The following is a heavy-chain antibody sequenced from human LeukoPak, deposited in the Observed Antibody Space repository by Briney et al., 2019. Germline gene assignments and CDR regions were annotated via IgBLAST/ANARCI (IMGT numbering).Heavy chain of an antibody. CDR3: ARRPISTGIDY. D-gene: IGHD1-1*01. J-gene: IGHJ4*02. Sequence: ASETLSLTCAVSGFSISSGYYWDWIRQPPGKVLEWIGNIYHSGSTYYNPSLKSRVTISVDTSKNQFSLKLTSVTAAVTAVYYCARRPISTGIDYWGQGTLVTVSS. V-gene: IGHV4-38-2*01. CDR2: IYHSGST. CDR1: GFSISSGYY.